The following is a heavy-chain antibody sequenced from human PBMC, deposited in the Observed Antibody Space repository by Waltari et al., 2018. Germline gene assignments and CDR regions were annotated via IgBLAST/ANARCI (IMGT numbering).Heavy chain of an antibody. Sequence: EVQMVQSGAEVKKPGESLKISCTGSGYTFTTYWIGWVRQMTGKGLEWMGIIYPFDSVTRDSPSFQGLVTISADKSISTAYLQWSSLRASDTAMYFCARRDLTTAGSYYFDYWGQGTLVTVSS. CDR3: ARRDLTTAGSYYFDY. CDR2: IYPFDSVT. D-gene: IGHD6-13*01. J-gene: IGHJ4*02. V-gene: IGHV5-51*01. CDR1: GYTFTTYW.